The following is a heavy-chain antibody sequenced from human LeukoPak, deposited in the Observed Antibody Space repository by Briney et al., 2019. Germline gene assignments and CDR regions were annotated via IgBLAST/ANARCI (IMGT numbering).Heavy chain of an antibody. D-gene: IGHD5-18*01. J-gene: IGHJ4*02. CDR1: GFTVSSNY. V-gene: IGHV3-66*01. CDR3: ARDPDGYRQGHHFDY. Sequence: PGGSLRLSCAASGFTVSSNYMSWVRQAPGKGLEWVSVIYSGGSTYYADSVKGRFTISRDNSKNTLYLQTNSLKAEDTAVYYCARDPDGYRQGHHFDYWGQGTLVTVSS. CDR2: IYSGGST.